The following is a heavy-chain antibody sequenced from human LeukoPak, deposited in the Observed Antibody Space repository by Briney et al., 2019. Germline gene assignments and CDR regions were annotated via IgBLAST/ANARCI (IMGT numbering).Heavy chain of an antibody. Sequence: GGSLRLSCAASGFTFDDYGMSWVRQAPGKGLEWVSGINWNGGSTGYADSVKGRFTIARDNAKNSLYLQMNSLRAEDTALYYCARGRLYSSGQGAFDIWGQGTMVTVSS. CDR3: ARGRLYSSGQGAFDI. CDR1: GFTFDDYG. D-gene: IGHD6-19*01. V-gene: IGHV3-20*04. J-gene: IGHJ3*02. CDR2: INWNGGST.